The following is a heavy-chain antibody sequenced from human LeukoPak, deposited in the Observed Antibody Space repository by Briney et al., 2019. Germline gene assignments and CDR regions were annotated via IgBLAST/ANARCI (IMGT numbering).Heavy chain of an antibody. CDR3: ARGKNNYYFDY. CDR2: IRYGGSNK. Sequence: GGSLRLSCAASGFTFSSYGMHWVRQAPGKGLEWVAFIRYGGSNKYYADSVKGRFTISRDNSKNTLYLQMNSLRAEDTAMYYWARGKNNYYFDYWGQGTLVTVSS. V-gene: IGHV3-30*02. CDR1: GFTFSSYG. J-gene: IGHJ4*02. D-gene: IGHD2/OR15-2a*01.